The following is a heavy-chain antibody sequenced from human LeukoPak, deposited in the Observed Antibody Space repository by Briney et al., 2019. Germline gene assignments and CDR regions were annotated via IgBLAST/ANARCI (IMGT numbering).Heavy chain of an antibody. J-gene: IGHJ3*02. D-gene: IGHD1-26*01. Sequence: TSSETLSLTCTVSGGSISSYRWSWIRQPPGKGLEWIGYIYYSGSTNYNPSLKSRVTISVDTSKNQFSLKLSSVTAADTAVYYCARDVQYSGSYSVAFDIWGQGTMVTVSS. V-gene: IGHV4-59*01. CDR2: IYYSGST. CDR3: ARDVQYSGSYSVAFDI. CDR1: GGSISSYR.